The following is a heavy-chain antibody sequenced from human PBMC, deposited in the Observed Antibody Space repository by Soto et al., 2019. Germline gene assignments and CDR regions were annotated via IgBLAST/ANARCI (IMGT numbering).Heavy chain of an antibody. Sequence: EVQLVESGGGLVQPGGSLRLSCAASGLPFSIYSMNWVRQAPGKGLEWVAYISSTSSVIQYADSVKGRFTISRDNARNSVDLQMNRLRDEDTAVYYCASDSSAFDNWGQGTLVTISS. J-gene: IGHJ4*02. D-gene: IGHD2-15*01. CDR1: GLPFSIYS. CDR3: ASDSSAFDN. V-gene: IGHV3-48*02. CDR2: ISSTSSVI.